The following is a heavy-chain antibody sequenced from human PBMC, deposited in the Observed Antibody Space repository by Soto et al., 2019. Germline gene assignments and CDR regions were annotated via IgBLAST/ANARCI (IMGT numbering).Heavy chain of an antibody. Sequence: SETLSLTCAVSGGSLSSGGYSWSWIRQPPGKGLEWIGYIYHSGSTYYNPSLKGRVTISVDRSKNQFSLKLSYVTAADTAVYYCARGASLWFDPWGQGTLVTVSS. CDR1: GGSLSSGGYS. J-gene: IGHJ5*02. V-gene: IGHV4-30-2*01. CDR2: IYHSGST. CDR3: ARGASLWFDP.